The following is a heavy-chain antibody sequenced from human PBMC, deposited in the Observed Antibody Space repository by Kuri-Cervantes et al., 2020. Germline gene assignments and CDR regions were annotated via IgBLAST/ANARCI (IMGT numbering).Heavy chain of an antibody. CDR2: IKSDGTER. CDR1: GGSFSGYY. D-gene: IGHD3-3*01. J-gene: IGHJ6*02. Sequence: GGSLRLSCAVYGGSFSGYYWSWIRQPPGKGLEWVANIKSDGTERNYVDSVKGRFTISRDNAKNSLYLQMSSLRAEDTALYYCARAQTTLERFGLDAWGQGTTVTVSS. CDR3: ARAQTTLERFGLDA. V-gene: IGHV3-7*03.